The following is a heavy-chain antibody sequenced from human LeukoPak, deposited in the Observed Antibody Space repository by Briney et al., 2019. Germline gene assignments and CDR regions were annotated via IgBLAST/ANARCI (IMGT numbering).Heavy chain of an antibody. CDR1: GYTFTGHY. V-gene: IGHV1-2*06. CDR3: ARDSSIGFTYSLAFDY. D-gene: IGHD5-18*01. J-gene: IGHJ4*02. CDR2: INPNNGDT. Sequence: VASVKVSCKTSGYTFTGHYMHWVRQAPGQGPEWMGRINPNNGDTKFAQTFQGRVTMTRDTSINTAYMELSRLRSDDTAIYYCARDSSIGFTYSLAFDYWGRGTLVIVS.